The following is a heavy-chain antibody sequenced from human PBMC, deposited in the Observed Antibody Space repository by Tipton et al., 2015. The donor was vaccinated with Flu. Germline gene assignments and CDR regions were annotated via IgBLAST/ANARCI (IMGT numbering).Heavy chain of an antibody. D-gene: IGHD2-15*01. CDR2: INHSGST. Sequence: TLSLTCAVYGGSFSGYYWSWIRQPPGKGLEWIGEINHSGSTNYNPSLKSRVTISVDTSKNQFSLKLSSVTAADTAVYYCARRKAATAAFDIWGQGTMVTVSS. CDR1: GGSFSGYY. J-gene: IGHJ3*02. V-gene: IGHV4-34*01. CDR3: ARRKAATAAFDI.